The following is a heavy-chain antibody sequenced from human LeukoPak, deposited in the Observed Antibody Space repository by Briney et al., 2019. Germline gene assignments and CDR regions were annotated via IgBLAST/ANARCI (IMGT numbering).Heavy chain of an antibody. D-gene: IGHD3-10*01. CDR2: IYYSGST. CDR3: ARGTAGFPNWFDP. CDR1: GGSISSYY. V-gene: IGHV4-59*01. Sequence: SETLSLTCTVSGGSISSYYWSWIRQPPGKGLEWIGYIYYSGSTNYNPSLKSRVTISVDTSKNQFSLKLSSVTAADTAAYYCARGTAGFPNWFDPWGQGTLVTVSS. J-gene: IGHJ5*02.